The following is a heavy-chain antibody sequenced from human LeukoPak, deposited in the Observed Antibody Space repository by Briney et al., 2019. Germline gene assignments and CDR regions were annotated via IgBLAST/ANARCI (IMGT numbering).Heavy chain of an antibody. D-gene: IGHD2-15*01. V-gene: IGHV3-30*02. CDR2: IRYDGSNK. Sequence: GGSLRLSCAASGFTFSSYGMHWVRQAPGKGLEWVAFIRYDGSNKYHADSVKGRFTISRDNSKNTLYLQMNSLRAEDTAVYYCAKDLHCSGGSRHGIDYWGQGTLVTVSS. CDR3: AKDLHCSGGSRHGIDY. CDR1: GFTFSSYG. J-gene: IGHJ4*02.